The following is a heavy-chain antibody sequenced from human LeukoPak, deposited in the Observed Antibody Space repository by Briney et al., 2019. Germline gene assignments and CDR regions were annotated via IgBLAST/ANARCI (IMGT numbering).Heavy chain of an antibody. D-gene: IGHD5-18*01. V-gene: IGHV4-4*07. J-gene: IGHJ6*03. Sequence: PSETLSLTCTVSVGSINLYFWSWIRQPAGKGLEWIGRIYTSGSTNYNPSLKSRVTMSVDTSKNQFSLKLSSVTAADTAVYYCARDLAAMVGSDYYYYYYMDVWGKGTTVTISS. CDR1: VGSINLYF. CDR3: ARDLAAMVGSDYYYYYYMDV. CDR2: IYTSGST.